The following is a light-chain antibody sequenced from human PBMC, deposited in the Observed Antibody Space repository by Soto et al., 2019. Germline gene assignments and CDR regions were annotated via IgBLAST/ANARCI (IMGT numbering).Light chain of an antibody. CDR3: ATWDASLQSWV. V-gene: IGLV1-44*01. CDR2: TNN. J-gene: IGLJ3*02. Sequence: QPVLTQPPSVSGTPGQRVTISCSGSSSNIGSHLVNWYQQVPGTAPRLLIYTNNQRPSGVPDRFSDSKSGTSASLAISGLQSEDEAHYYCATWDASLQSWVFGGGTKLTVL. CDR1: SSNIGSHL.